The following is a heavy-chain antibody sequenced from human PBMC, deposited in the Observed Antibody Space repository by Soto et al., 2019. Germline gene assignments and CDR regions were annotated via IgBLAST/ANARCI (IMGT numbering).Heavy chain of an antibody. J-gene: IGHJ2*01. CDR2: ISGGGDRA. D-gene: IGHD2-2*01. CDR1: GFTFINYA. CDR3: ARKVLGSTSRPDWWYFDL. V-gene: IGHV3-23*01. Sequence: EVQLLESGGGLVQPWGSLRLSCVGSGFTFINYAMNRVRQTPGKGLEWVSTISGGGDRAFDADTVKGRFTISRDNSKNTVNLQMNSLRADDTAVYYCARKVLGSTSRPDWWYFDLWGRGTLVTVSS.